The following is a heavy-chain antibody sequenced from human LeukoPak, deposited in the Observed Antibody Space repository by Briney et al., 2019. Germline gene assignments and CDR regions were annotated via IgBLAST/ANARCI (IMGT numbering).Heavy chain of an antibody. J-gene: IGHJ4*02. Sequence: ASVKVSCKGSGYTLSNHAFSWVRQAPGQGLEWMGWISADNGNTNYAQKLQGRVTMTTDTSTSTAYMELRSLRSDDTAVYYCARVKTSWLQEDYYFDYWGQGTLVTVSS. CDR2: ISADNGNT. CDR1: GYTLSNHA. CDR3: ARVKTSWLQEDYYFDY. D-gene: IGHD5-24*01. V-gene: IGHV1-18*04.